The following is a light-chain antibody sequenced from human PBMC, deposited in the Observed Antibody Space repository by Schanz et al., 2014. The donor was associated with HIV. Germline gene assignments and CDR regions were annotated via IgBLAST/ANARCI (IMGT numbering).Light chain of an antibody. V-gene: IGLV2-14*02. J-gene: IGLJ2*01. CDR1: SSDVGIYNF. CDR2: EGS. Sequence: QSALTQPPSASGSPGQSVTISCTGTSSDVGIYNFVSWYQQHPGKVPKLMIYEGSKRPSGVSNRFSGSKSGNTASLTISGLQTEDEADYYCISYTSDTVLFGGGTKLTVL. CDR3: ISYTSDTVL.